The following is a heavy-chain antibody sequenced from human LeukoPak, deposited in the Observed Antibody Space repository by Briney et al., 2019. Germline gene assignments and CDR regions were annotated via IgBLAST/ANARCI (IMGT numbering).Heavy chain of an antibody. J-gene: IGHJ4*02. V-gene: IGHV3-30*18. D-gene: IGHD3-10*01. CDR3: AKDRFYYGSGSPFDY. CDR2: ISYDGSNK. Sequence: GGSLRLSCAASGFTFSSYGMHWVRQAPGKGLEWVAVISYDGSNKYYADSVKSRFTISRDNSKNTLYLQMNSLRAEDTAVYYCAKDRFYYGSGSPFDYWGQGTLVTVSS. CDR1: GFTFSSYG.